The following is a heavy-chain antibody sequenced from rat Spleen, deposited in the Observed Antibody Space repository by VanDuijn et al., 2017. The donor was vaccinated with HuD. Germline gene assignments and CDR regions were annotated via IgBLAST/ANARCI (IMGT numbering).Heavy chain of an antibody. CDR3: ATQSIIRVPLFDY. J-gene: IGHJ2*01. CDR1: GFTFSDYN. CDR2: IFYDGNRA. V-gene: IGHV5S10*01. Sequence: EVRLVESGGGLVQPGRSLKLSCAAAGFTFSDYNMAWVRQAPKQGLEWVATIFYDGNRAYYRDSVKGRFTVSRDNAKSTLYLQMDSLRSEDTATYYCATQSIIRVPLFDYWGQGVMVTVSS. D-gene: IGHD4-3*01.